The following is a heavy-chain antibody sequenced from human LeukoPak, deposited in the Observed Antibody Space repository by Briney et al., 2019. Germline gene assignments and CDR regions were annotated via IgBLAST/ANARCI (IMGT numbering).Heavy chain of an antibody. CDR3: ARGVKIAARPLYFDY. J-gene: IGHJ4*02. D-gene: IGHD6-6*01. V-gene: IGHV3-11*04. CDR1: GLTFSDYY. Sequence: PGGSLRLSCAASGLTFSDYYMSWIRQAPGKGLEWVSYISSSGSTIYYADSVKGRFTISRDNAKNSLYLQMNSLRAEDTAVYYCARGVKIAARPLYFDYWGQGTLVTVSS. CDR2: ISSSGSTI.